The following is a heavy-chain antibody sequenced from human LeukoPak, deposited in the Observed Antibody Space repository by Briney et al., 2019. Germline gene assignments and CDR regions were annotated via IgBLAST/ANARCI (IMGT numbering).Heavy chain of an antibody. CDR2: IYYSGRT. V-gene: IGHV4-59*08. J-gene: IGHJ5*02. Sequence: SETLSLTCTVSGGSISRYYWSWIRQPPGKGLEWIGYIYYSGRTMYNPSLKSRVTISVDTSRNQFSLKLSSVTAADTAVYYCARHPDIAVVRDGFDPWGQGTLVTVSS. CDR3: ARHPDIAVVRDGFDP. CDR1: GGSISRYY. D-gene: IGHD2-2*01.